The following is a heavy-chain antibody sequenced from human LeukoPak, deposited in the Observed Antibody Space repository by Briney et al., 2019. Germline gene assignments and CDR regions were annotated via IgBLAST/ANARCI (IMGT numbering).Heavy chain of an antibody. V-gene: IGHV3-23*01. D-gene: IGHD2-8*01. CDR2: ISGSGGST. J-gene: IGHJ4*02. CDR3: ARDYVDDIPMIKDY. CDR1: GFTFSSYA. Sequence: GGSLRLSCAASGFTFSSYAMSWVRQAPGKGLEWVSAISGSGGSTYYADSVKGQFTISRDNSKNTLYLQMNSLRAEDTAVYYCARDYVDDIPMIKDYWGQGTLVTVSS.